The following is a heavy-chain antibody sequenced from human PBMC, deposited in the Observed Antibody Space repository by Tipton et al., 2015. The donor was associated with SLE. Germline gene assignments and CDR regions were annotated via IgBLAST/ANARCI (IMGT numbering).Heavy chain of an antibody. J-gene: IGHJ4*02. CDR1: GGSFSGYY. D-gene: IGHD7-27*01. V-gene: IGHV4-34*01. CDR2: INHSGST. CDR3: ASKLGIYPDH. Sequence: TLSLTCAVYGGSFSGYYWSWIRQPPGKGLEWIGEINHSGSTNYNPSLKSRVTISVDTSKNQFSLKLSSVTAADTAVYYCASKLGIYPDHWGQGTLVPFSS.